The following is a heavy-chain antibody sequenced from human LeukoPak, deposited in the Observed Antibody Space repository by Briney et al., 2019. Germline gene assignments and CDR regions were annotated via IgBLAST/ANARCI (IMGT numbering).Heavy chain of an antibody. CDR2: IYHSGST. Sequence: PSETLSLTCTVSGYSISSGYYWGWIRQPPGKGLEWIGSIYHSGSTYYNPSLKSRVTISVDTSKNQFSLKLSSVTAADTAVYYCARENFWSGFAIDYWGQGTLITVSS. J-gene: IGHJ4*02. V-gene: IGHV4-38-2*02. D-gene: IGHD3-3*01. CDR3: ARENFWSGFAIDY. CDR1: GYSISSGYY.